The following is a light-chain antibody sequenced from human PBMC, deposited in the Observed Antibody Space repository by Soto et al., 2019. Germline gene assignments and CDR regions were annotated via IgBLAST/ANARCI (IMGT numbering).Light chain of an antibody. CDR2: TND. J-gene: IGLJ3*02. V-gene: IGLV1-47*02. Sequence: QSVLTPPPSASGTPGQRVTISCSGRFSNIGSNYVYWYQQLPGTAPKLLIFTNDQRTSGVPGRFSGSKSGTSASLAISGLRSGDEADYYCAVWDDSLRGWVFGGGTKLTVL. CDR1: FSNIGSNY. CDR3: AVWDDSLRGWV.